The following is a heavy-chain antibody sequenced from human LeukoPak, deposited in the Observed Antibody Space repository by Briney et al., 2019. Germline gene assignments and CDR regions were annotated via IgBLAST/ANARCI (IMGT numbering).Heavy chain of an antibody. D-gene: IGHD2-2*01. J-gene: IGHJ5*02. V-gene: IGHV3-23*01. Sequence: NPGGSLRLSCAASGFTFSSYAMSWVRQAPGKGLEWVPAISGSGGSTYYADSVKGRFTISRDNSKNTLYLQMNSLRAEDTAVYYCAKAPDIVVVPAADNWFDPWGQGTLVTVSS. CDR1: GFTFSSYA. CDR2: ISGSGGST. CDR3: AKAPDIVVVPAADNWFDP.